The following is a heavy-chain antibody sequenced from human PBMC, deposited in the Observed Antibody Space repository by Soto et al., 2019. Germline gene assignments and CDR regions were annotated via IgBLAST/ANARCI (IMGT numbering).Heavy chain of an antibody. Sequence: EVQLVESGGGLVKPGGSLRLSCAASGFTFSSYSMVWVRQAPEKGLEWVSSIGGSSGHIYYADSLKGRFTISRDNANNSLYLQMNSLRVDDTAVYYCARTNGAYSNYFDYWSQGSLVTVSS. CDR1: GFTFSSYS. CDR2: IGGSSGHI. CDR3: ARTNGAYSNYFDY. D-gene: IGHD2-8*01. V-gene: IGHV3-21*01. J-gene: IGHJ4*02.